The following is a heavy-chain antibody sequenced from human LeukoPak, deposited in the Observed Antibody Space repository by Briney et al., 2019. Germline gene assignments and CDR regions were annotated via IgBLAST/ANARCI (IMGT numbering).Heavy chain of an antibody. CDR3: AKENPHNDY. Sequence: PGGSLRLSCAASGFTLNSYSMDWVRQAPGKGLEWVSAISGSGDSTYYADSVKGRFTISRDNSKNTLYLQMNSLRAEDTALYYCAKENPHNDYWGQGTLVTVSS. J-gene: IGHJ4*02. V-gene: IGHV3-23*01. CDR2: ISGSGDST. CDR1: GFTLNSYS.